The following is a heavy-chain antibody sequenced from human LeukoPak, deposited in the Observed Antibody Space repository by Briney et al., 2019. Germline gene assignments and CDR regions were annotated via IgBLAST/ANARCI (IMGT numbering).Heavy chain of an antibody. CDR3: ARTQELIVVVTAILSSSRGSNAFDI. D-gene: IGHD2-21*02. J-gene: IGHJ3*02. CDR2: IIPILGIS. Sequence: GASVKVSCKASGGTFSSYAISWVRQAPGQGLEWMGRIIPILGISNYAQKFQGRVTITADNSTSTAYMELSSLRSEDPAVYYCARTQELIVVVTAILSSSRGSNAFDIWGQGTMVTVSS. V-gene: IGHV1-69*04. CDR1: GGTFSSYA.